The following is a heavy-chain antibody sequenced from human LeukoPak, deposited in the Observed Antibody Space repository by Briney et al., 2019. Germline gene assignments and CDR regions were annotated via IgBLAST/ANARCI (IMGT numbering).Heavy chain of an antibody. CDR3: ARAWTGYSPFDY. CDR2: ISAYNGNT. Sequence: ASVKVSCKASGYTFTSYGISWVRQAPGQGLEWMGWISAYNGNTNYAQKLQGRVTMTRDTSTSTVYMELSSLRSEDTAVYYCARAWTGYSPFDYWGQGTLVTVSS. D-gene: IGHD3/OR15-3a*01. V-gene: IGHV1-18*01. CDR1: GYTFTSYG. J-gene: IGHJ4*02.